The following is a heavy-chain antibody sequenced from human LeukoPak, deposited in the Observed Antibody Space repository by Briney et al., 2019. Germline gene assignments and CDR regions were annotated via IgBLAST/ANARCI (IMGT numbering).Heavy chain of an antibody. D-gene: IGHD2-2*01. V-gene: IGHV4-39*01. CDR2: IYYSGST. CDR3: ARPHCSSTSCYFDSPFDP. CDR1: GGSISSSSYY. J-gene: IGHJ5*02. Sequence: SETLSLTCTVSGGSISSSSYYWGWIRQPPGKGLEWIGSIYYSGSTYYNPSLKSRVTISVDTSKNQFSLKLSSVTAADTAVYYCARPHCSSTSCYFDSPFDPWGQGTLVTVSS.